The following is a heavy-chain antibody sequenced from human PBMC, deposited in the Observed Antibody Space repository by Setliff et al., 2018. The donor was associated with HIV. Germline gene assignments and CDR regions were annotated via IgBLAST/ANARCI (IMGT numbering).Heavy chain of an antibody. V-gene: IGHV4-59*01. D-gene: IGHD3-22*01. Sequence: SETLSLTCTVSGGSISSYYWGWIRQPPGKGLEWIGYIYYSGSTNYNPSLKSRVTISVDTSKNQFSLKLSSVTAADTAVYYCARVGGYYYDSSGYRIWGQGTMVTVSS. J-gene: IGHJ3*02. CDR3: ARVGGYYYDSSGYRI. CDR2: IYYSGST. CDR1: GGSISSYY.